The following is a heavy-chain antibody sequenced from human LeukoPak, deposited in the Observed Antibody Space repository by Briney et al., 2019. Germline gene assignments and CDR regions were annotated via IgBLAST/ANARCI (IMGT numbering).Heavy chain of an antibody. V-gene: IGHV7-4-1*02. D-gene: IGHD6-19*01. CDR3: ARVAEYSSGWYDPFDY. Sequence: ASVKVSCKASGYSFTSYAMNWVRQAPGQGLEWMGWINTNTGNPTYAQGFTGRCVFSLDTSVSTAYLQISSLKAEDTAVYSCARVAEYSSGWYDPFDYWGQGALVTVSS. J-gene: IGHJ4*02. CDR1: GYSFTSYA. CDR2: INTNTGNP.